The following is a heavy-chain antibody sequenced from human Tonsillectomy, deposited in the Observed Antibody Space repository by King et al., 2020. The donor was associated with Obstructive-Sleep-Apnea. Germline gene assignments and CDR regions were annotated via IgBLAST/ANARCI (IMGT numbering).Heavy chain of an antibody. J-gene: IGHJ4*02. V-gene: IGHV3-30*04. Sequence: VQLVESGGGVVQPGRSLRLSCAASGFTFSSYAMHWVRQAPGKGLEWVAVISYDGSNKYYGDSVKGRFTISRDNFKNTLYLQMHSLKAEDTAIYYCARDLLGYCSGGTCYSFDYWGQGTLVTVSS. CDR3: ARDLLGYCSGGTCYSFDY. CDR1: GFTFSSYA. CDR2: ISYDGSNK. D-gene: IGHD2-15*01.